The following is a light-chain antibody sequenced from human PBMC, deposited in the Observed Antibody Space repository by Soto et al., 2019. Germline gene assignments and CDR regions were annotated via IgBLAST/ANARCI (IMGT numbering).Light chain of an antibody. CDR1: QSVSSN. Sequence: EIVMTQSPATLSVSPGERATLSCRASQSVSSNLAWYQQKPGQAPRLLIYGASTRATGIPARFSGSGSGTDFTLPISSLQSEDFVVYYCQQYNNWPPGTFGQGTKVEIK. CDR3: QQYNNWPPGT. V-gene: IGKV3-15*01. CDR2: GAS. J-gene: IGKJ1*01.